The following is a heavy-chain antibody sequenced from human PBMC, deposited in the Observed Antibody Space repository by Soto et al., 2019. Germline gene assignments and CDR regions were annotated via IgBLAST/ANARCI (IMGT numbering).Heavy chain of an antibody. Sequence: GGSLRLSCAASGFTFSSYSMNWVRQAPGKGLEWVSYISSSSSTIYYADSVKGRFTISRDNAKNSLYLQMNSLRDEDTAVYYCARGPYCSGGSCWINGMDVWGQGPRSPSP. D-gene: IGHD2-15*01. CDR2: ISSSSSTI. J-gene: IGHJ6*02. CDR1: GFTFSSYS. CDR3: ARGPYCSGGSCWINGMDV. V-gene: IGHV3-48*02.